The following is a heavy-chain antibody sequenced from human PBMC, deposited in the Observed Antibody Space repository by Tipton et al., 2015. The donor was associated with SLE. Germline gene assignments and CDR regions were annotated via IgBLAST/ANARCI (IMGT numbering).Heavy chain of an antibody. CDR1: GFTFSSYW. CDR3: AKIAAAGNYYGMDV. D-gene: IGHD6-13*01. V-gene: IGHV3-7*01. CDR2: IKQDGSEK. J-gene: IGHJ6*02. Sequence: SLRLSCAASGFTFSSYWMSWVRQAPGKGLEWVANIKQDGSEKYYADSVKGRFTISRDNSKNTLYPQMNSLRAEDTAVYYCAKIAAAGNYYGMDVWGQGTTVTVSS.